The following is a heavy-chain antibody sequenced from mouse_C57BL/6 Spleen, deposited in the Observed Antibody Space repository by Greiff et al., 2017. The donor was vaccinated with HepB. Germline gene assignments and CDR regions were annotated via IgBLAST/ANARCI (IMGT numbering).Heavy chain of an antibody. J-gene: IGHJ3*01. CDR2: ISDGGSYT. CDR3: ARSYGYDLAWFAY. V-gene: IGHV5-4*03. CDR1: GFTFSSYA. D-gene: IGHD2-2*01. Sequence: EVKLEESGGGLVKPGGSLKLSCAASGFTFSSYAMSWVRQTPEKRLEWVATISDGGSYTYYPDNVKGRFTISRDNAKNNLYLQMSHLKSEDTAMYYCARSYGYDLAWFAYWGQGTLVTVSA.